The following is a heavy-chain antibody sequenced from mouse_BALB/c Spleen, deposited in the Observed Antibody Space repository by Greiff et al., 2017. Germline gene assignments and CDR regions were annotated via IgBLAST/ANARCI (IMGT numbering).Heavy chain of an antibody. CDR3: ARTLYGRFAY. Sequence: VQLQQSGPELVKPGASVKIPCKASGYTFTDYNMHWVKQSHGQSLEWIGDINPNNGGTIYNQKFKGKATLTVDKSSSTAYMELRSLTSEDTAVYYCARTLYGRFAYWGQGTMVTVSA. J-gene: IGHJ3*01. CDR1: GYTFTDYN. CDR2: INPNNGGT. V-gene: IGHV1-18*01. D-gene: IGHD1-2*01.